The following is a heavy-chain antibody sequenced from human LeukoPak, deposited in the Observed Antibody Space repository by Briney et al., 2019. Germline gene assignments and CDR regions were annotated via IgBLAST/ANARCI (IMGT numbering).Heavy chain of an antibody. CDR3: ARDVEIVSSSGMDV. CDR2: ITTYTGDT. CDR1: GYSFINYG. Sequence: ASVKVSCKASGYSFINYGINWVRQAPGQGLEWMGWITTYTGDTNYAQKFQGRATMTTDASTSTVYMELRSLRSDDTAVYYCARDVEIVSSSGMDVWGQGTTVTVSS. J-gene: IGHJ6*02. D-gene: IGHD2-21*01. V-gene: IGHV1-18*01.